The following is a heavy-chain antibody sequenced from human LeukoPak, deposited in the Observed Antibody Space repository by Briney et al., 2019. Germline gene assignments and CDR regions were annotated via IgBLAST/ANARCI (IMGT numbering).Heavy chain of an antibody. J-gene: IGHJ4*02. CDR3: AKGRGVATI. Sequence: GRSLRLSCAASGFTFSSYGMHWVRQAPGKGLEWVAVISYDGSHKYYADSVKGRFTISRDNSKNTLYLQMNSLRAEDTAVYYCAKGRGVATIWGQGTLVTVSS. CDR2: ISYDGSHK. CDR1: GFTFSSYG. D-gene: IGHD5-12*01. V-gene: IGHV3-30*18.